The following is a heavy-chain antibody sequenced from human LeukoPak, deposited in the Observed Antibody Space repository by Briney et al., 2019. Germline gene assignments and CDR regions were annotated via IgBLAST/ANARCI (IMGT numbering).Heavy chain of an antibody. Sequence: PSETLSLTCTVSGGSISSYYWSWIRQPPGKGLEWIGYIYYSGSTNYNPSLKSRVTISVDTSKNQFSLKLSSVTAADTAVYYCAGGAYPSGYYMDVWGKGTTVTVSS. J-gene: IGHJ6*03. CDR1: GGSISSYY. V-gene: IGHV4-59*01. CDR3: AGGAYPSGYYMDV. CDR2: IYYSGST.